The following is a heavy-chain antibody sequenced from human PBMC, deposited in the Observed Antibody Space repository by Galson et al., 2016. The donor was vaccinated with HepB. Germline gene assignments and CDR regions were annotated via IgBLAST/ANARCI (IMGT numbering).Heavy chain of an antibody. CDR1: GFTFSDYG. CDR2: IWWDGTHD. D-gene: IGHD3-9*01. Sequence: SLRLSCAASGFTFSDYGMHWVRQAPGKGLEWAASIWWDGTHDSYTDSGKGRFTVSRDNSKNSVHLEMNGLRLEDTAVYYCAREGPQTGTSSFDIWGQGTMVTVSS. V-gene: IGHV3-33*01. J-gene: IGHJ3*02. CDR3: AREGPQTGTSSFDI.